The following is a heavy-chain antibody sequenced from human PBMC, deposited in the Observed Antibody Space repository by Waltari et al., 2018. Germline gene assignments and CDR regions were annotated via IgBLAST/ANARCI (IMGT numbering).Heavy chain of an antibody. Sequence: QVQLSQSGGTVKNSGASVKVSCMAYGYSVALSGFRWVRQAPGQGLEWMGWISVYNGKTNYAQNLQGRVSMTTDTSTRTAYMELRSLRSDDSAVYYCARDIAESSDYYGMDVWGQGTTVVVSS. CDR2: ISVYNGKT. CDR1: GYSVALSG. D-gene: IGHD2-15*01. V-gene: IGHV1-18*01. J-gene: IGHJ6*02. CDR3: ARDIAESSDYYGMDV.